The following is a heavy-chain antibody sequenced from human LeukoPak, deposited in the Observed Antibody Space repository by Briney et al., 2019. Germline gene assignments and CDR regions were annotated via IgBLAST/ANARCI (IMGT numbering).Heavy chain of an antibody. J-gene: IGHJ4*02. D-gene: IGHD5-18*01. CDR2: INPNSGGT. CDR1: GYTFTGYY. CDR3: ARDPGPVDTAINGGDY. V-gene: IGHV1-2*02. Sequence: ASVKVSCKASGYTFTGYYMHWVRQAPGQGLEWMGWINPNSGGTNYAQKFQGRVTMTRDTSISTAYMELSRLRSDDTAVYYCARDPGPVDTAINGGDYWGQGTLVTVSS.